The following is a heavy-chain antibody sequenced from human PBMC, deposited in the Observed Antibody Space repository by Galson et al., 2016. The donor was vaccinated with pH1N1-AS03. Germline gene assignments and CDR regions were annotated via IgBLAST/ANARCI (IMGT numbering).Heavy chain of an antibody. CDR2: ISAGGVTT. CDR1: GFSFSSYS. D-gene: IGHD2-15*01. V-gene: IGHV3-23*01. CDR3: AREDNFGSGGFLSYDY. J-gene: IGHJ4*02. Sequence: SLRLSCAASGFSFSSYSMSWVRQAPGKGLEWVSAISAGGVTTYYADSVRGRFTISRDNSKKTLSLQMNGLGAEDTALYYCAREDNFGSGGFLSYDYWGLGILVTVSS.